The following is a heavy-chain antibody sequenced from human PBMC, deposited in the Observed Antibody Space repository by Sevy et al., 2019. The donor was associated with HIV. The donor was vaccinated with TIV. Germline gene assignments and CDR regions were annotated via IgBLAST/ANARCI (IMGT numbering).Heavy chain of an antibody. CDR1: GGSFSGYY. CDR3: ARGLYDSSGQSDY. V-gene: IGHV4-34*01. Sequence: SETLSLTCTVYGGSFSGYYWSWIRQPPGKGLEWIGEISHSGSTNYNPSLKSRVTISVDTSKNQFSLKLSSVTAADTAVYYCARGLYDSSGQSDYWGQGTLVTVSS. D-gene: IGHD3-22*01. CDR2: ISHSGST. J-gene: IGHJ4*02.